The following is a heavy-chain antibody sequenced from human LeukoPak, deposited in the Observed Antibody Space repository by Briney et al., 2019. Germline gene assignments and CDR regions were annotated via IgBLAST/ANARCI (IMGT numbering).Heavy chain of an antibody. CDR3: ARVGAIPGDY. J-gene: IGHJ4*02. Sequence: PGGSLRLSCAASGFTFSSNYMSWVRQAPGKGLEWVSVIYSGSSTYYSDSVQGRFTISRDNSKNTLYLQMNSLRGEDTAVYYCARVGAIPGDYWGQGTLVTVSS. V-gene: IGHV3-53*01. CDR2: IYSGSST. D-gene: IGHD2-2*02. CDR1: GFTFSSNY.